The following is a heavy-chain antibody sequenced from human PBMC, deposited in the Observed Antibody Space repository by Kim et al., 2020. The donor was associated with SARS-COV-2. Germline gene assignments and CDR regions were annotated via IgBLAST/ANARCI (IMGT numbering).Heavy chain of an antibody. Sequence: ASVKVSCKASGYTFTSYYMHWVRQAPGQGLEWMGIINPSGGSTSYAQKFQGRVTMTRDTSTSTVYMELSSLRSEDTAVYYCARDPRPLAVAGHLEVYYFDYWGQGTLVTVSS. CDR1: GYTFTSYY. CDR3: ARDPRPLAVAGHLEVYYFDY. CDR2: INPSGGST. J-gene: IGHJ4*02. V-gene: IGHV1-46*01. D-gene: IGHD6-19*01.